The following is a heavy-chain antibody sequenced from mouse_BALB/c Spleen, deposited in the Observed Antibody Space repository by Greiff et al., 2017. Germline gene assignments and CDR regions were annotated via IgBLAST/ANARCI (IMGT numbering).Heavy chain of an antibody. CDR3: NAKPYDGKRYAMDY. V-gene: IGHV14-4*02. J-gene: IGHJ4*01. CDR2: IDPENGDT. CDR1: GFNIKDYY. D-gene: IGHD2-10*01. Sequence: VQLQQSGAELVRSGASVKLSCTASGFNIKDYYMHWVKQRPEQGLEWIGWIDPENGDTEYAPKFQGKATMTADTSSNTAYLQLSSLTSEDTAVYYCNAKPYDGKRYAMDYWGQGTSVTVSS.